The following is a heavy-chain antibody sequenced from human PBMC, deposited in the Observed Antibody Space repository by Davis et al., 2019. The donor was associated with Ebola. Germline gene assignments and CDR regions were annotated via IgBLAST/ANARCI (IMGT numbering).Heavy chain of an antibody. CDR3: AKKGYGFWSDDYYFDS. V-gene: IGHV3-74*01. Sequence: PGGSLRLSCAASGFTFGNYWRHWVRQAPGKGLVWVSRIRFDGSTTDYADSVKGRFTISRDDSKNTLYLQINSLRAEDTAVYYCAKKGYGFWSDDYYFDSWGQGTLVTVSS. D-gene: IGHD3-3*01. CDR2: IRFDGSTT. J-gene: IGHJ4*02. CDR1: GFTFGNYW.